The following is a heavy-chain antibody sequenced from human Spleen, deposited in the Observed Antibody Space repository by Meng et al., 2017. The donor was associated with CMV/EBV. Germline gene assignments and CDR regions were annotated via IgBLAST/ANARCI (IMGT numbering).Heavy chain of an antibody. J-gene: IGHJ4*02. CDR2: IYYSGST. CDR3: ARHRTITAAGTHYYFDY. CDR1: VTSSPYS. D-gene: IGHD6-13*01. Sequence: VTSSPYSWAWLRQPPVRGLEWLGTIYYSGSTYYTPSLKSRVPISVDTSKNQFSLKLSSVTAADTAVYYCARHRTITAAGTHYYFDYWGQGTLVTVSS. V-gene: IGHV4-39*01.